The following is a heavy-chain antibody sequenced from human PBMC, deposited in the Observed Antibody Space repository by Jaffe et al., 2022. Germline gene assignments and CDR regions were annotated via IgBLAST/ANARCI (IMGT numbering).Heavy chain of an antibody. D-gene: IGHD6-13*01. CDR3: TRDRLQQLPPGYYYYMDV. J-gene: IGHJ6*03. V-gene: IGHV3-49*04. Sequence: EVQLVESGGGLVQPGRSLRLSCTASGFTFGDYAMSWVRQAPGKGLEWVGFIRSKAYGGTTEYAASVKGRFTISRDDSKSIAYLQMNSLKTEDTAVYYCTRDRLQQLPPGYYYYMDVWGKGTTVTVSS. CDR1: GFTFGDYA. CDR2: IRSKAYGGTT.